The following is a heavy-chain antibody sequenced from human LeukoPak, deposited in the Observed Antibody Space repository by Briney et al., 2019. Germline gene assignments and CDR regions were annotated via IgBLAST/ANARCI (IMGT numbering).Heavy chain of an antibody. CDR3: ARDLVGVVVDAFDV. CDR2: IYYSGST. V-gene: IGHV4-61*01. D-gene: IGHD3-3*01. CDR1: GGSISGSSYY. Sequence: PSETLSLTCTVSGGSISGSSYYWGWIRQPPGKGLEWIGYIYYSGSTNYNPSLESRVTISVDTSKNQFSLKLSSVTAADTAVYYCARDLVGVVVDAFDVWGQGTMVTVSS. J-gene: IGHJ3*01.